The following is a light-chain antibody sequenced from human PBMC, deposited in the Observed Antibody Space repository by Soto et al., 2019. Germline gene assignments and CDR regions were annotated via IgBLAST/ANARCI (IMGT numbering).Light chain of an antibody. J-gene: IGKJ1*01. CDR3: QQYGSSPWT. CDR1: QSVSSSY. V-gene: IGKV3-20*01. Sequence: VLTQAPCTLSLSPGERATLSCRASQSVSSSYLAWYQQKPGQAPRPLIYGASSRAIGIPDRFSGSGSGTDFTLTISRLEPEDFAVYYCQQYGSSPWTFGQGTKV. CDR2: GAS.